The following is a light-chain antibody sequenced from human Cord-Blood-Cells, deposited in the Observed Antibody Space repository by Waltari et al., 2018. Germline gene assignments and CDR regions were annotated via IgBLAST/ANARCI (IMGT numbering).Light chain of an antibody. J-gene: IGLJ3*02. Sequence: QSVLTQPPSVSAAPGQKVTISCSGSSSNIRNNYVSWYQQLPVTAPKLLIYENNKRPAGIPDRFSGSKSGTSATLGITGLQTGDEADYYCGTWDSSLSVWVFGGGTKLTVL. CDR3: GTWDSSLSVWV. V-gene: IGLV1-51*02. CDR1: SSNIRNNY. CDR2: ENN.